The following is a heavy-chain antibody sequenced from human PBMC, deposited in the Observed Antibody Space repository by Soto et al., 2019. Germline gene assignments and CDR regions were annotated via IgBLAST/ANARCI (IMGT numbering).Heavy chain of an antibody. V-gene: IGHV3-23*01. Sequence: GGSLRLSCAASGFTFSRYAMGWVRQAPGKGLEWVSVISGSGGNIHYADSVKGRFAISRDNSKNTLYLQMNSLRVEDTAVYNCATQDFRGTTGTTWGQGTLVTVSS. CDR2: ISGSGGNI. CDR3: ATQDFRGTTGTT. D-gene: IGHD1-1*01. CDR1: GFTFSRYA. J-gene: IGHJ4*02.